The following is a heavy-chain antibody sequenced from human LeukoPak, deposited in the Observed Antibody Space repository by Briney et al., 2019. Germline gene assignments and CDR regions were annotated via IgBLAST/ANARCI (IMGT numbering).Heavy chain of an antibody. V-gene: IGHV3-48*03. J-gene: IGHJ4*02. CDR3: ARDLWGQWLPHGSY. Sequence: GGSLRLSCAASGFTFSSYEMNWVRQAPGKGLEGVSYISSSGSTIYYADSVKGRFTISRDKAKISLYLQMNSLRAEDTAVYYCARDLWGQWLPHGSYWGQGTLVTVSS. CDR1: GFTFSSYE. CDR2: ISSSGSTI. D-gene: IGHD5-12*01.